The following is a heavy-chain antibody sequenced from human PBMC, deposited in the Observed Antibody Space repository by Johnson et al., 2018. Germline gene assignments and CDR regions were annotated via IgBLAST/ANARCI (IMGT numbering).Heavy chain of an antibody. V-gene: IGHV3-9*01. CDR2: ISWNSDSI. CDR3: VKAMSTVFGPQPPQRMGFQH. Sequence: VQLVQSGGGLVQPGRSLRLSCEASGFTFDDYAMHWVRQPPGQGLEWVSGISWNSDSIAYADSLKDRFPISRDNTKNSLYLQMNSLGVEDTAVYYCVKAMSTVFGPQPPQRMGFQHWGQGTLVTVSS. J-gene: IGHJ1*01. CDR1: GFTFDDYA. D-gene: IGHD5/OR15-5a*01.